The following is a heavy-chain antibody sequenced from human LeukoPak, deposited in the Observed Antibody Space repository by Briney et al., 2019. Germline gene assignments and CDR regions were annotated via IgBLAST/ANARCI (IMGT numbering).Heavy chain of an antibody. V-gene: IGHV5-51*01. CDR3: ARLSHDYGDPPDAFDI. CDR1: GYSFTSYW. J-gene: IGHJ3*02. Sequence: GESLKISCKGSGYSFTSYWIGWVRQMPGKGLGWMGIIYPGDSDTRYSPSFQGQVTISADKSISTAHLQWSSLKASDTAMYYCARLSHDYGDPPDAFDIWGKGTMVTVSS. CDR2: IYPGDSDT. D-gene: IGHD4-17*01.